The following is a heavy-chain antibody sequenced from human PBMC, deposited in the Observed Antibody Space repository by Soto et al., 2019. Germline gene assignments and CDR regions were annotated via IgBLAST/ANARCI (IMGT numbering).Heavy chain of an antibody. CDR1: GFTFSGSA. J-gene: IGHJ3*02. CDR3: TRLPSYCSSTSCPQNDAFGI. V-gene: IGHV3-73*01. D-gene: IGHD2-2*01. Sequence: GGSLRLSCAASGFTFSGSAMHWVRQASGKGLEWVGRIRSKANSYATAYAASVKGRFTISRDESKNTAYLQMNSLKTEDTAVYYCTRLPSYCSSTSCPQNDAFGIWGQGTMVTVSS. CDR2: IRSKANSYAT.